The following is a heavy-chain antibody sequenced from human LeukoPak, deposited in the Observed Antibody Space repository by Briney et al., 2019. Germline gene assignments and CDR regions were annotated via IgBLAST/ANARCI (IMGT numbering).Heavy chain of an antibody. J-gene: IGHJ4*02. V-gene: IGHV4-39*07. CDR3: ARAGGWHFDY. CDR2: FYYSGRS. CDR1: SGSIGSSSYY. D-gene: IGHD6-19*01. Sequence: PSETLPLTCTVSSGSIGSSSYYWAWIRQPPGKGLEWIGSFYYSGRSHYNPSVKSRVTISVDTSNNQFSLKLSSVTAADTAVYYCARAGGWHFDYWGQGTLVTVSS.